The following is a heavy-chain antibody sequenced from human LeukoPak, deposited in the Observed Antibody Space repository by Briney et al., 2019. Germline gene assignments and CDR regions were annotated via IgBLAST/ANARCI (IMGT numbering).Heavy chain of an antibody. D-gene: IGHD3-22*01. Sequence: KSGGSLRLSCAVSGFTVTNDYMNWVRQAPGKGLEWVSTSASGPYYADAVRGRFTISRDNSRNTLSLQMDSLRAEDTAVYYCAKDHESDGYPCLDHWGLGTLVTSPQ. CDR3: AKDHESDGYPCLDH. V-gene: IGHV3-69-1*01. CDR2: TSASGP. J-gene: IGHJ4*02. CDR1: GFTVTNDY.